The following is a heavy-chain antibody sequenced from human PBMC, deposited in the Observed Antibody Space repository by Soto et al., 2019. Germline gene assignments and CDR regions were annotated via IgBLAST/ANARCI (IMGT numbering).Heavy chain of an antibody. D-gene: IGHD3-9*01. CDR2: ISGSGGST. J-gene: IGHJ6*02. V-gene: IGHV3-23*01. CDR3: AKGHDILTGYSYYYYGMDV. CDR1: GFTFSSYA. Sequence: VQLLESGGGLVQPGGSLRLSCAASGFTFSSYAMSWVRQAPGKGLEWVSAISGSGGSTYYADSVKGRFTISRDNSKNTLYLQMNSLRAEDTAVYYCAKGHDILTGYSYYYYGMDVWGQGTTVTVSS.